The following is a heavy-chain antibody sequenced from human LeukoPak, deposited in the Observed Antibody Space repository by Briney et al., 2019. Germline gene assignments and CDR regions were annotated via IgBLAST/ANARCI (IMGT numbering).Heavy chain of an antibody. D-gene: IGHD6-13*01. J-gene: IGHJ4*02. Sequence: PGGSLRLSCAASGFTFSSYAMSWVRHAPGKGLEWVSAISGSGGSTYYADSVKGRFTISTDNSKNTLYLQMNSLRAEDTAVYYCAKGTGGLSAAAGTPGYWGQGTLVTVSS. CDR1: GFTFSSYA. CDR3: AKGTGGLSAAAGTPGY. CDR2: ISGSGGST. V-gene: IGHV3-23*01.